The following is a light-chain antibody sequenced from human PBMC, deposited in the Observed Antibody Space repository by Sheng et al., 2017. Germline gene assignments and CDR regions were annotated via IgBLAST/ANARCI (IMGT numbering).Light chain of an antibody. Sequence: QSVLTQPPSASGTPGQRVTISCFGSSSNMESNTLNWYQQLPGAAPKLLIYSNNQRPSGVPDRFSGSKSGTSASLAISGLQSEDEADYYCAAWDDSLSWVFGGGTKLTVL. CDR1: SSNMESNT. CDR2: SNN. CDR3: AAWDDSLSWV. J-gene: IGLJ3*02. V-gene: IGLV1-44*01.